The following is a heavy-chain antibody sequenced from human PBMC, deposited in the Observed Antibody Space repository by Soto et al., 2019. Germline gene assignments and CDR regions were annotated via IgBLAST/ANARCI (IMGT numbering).Heavy chain of an antibody. V-gene: IGHV1-18*01. CDR3: ARLVTYYYDSRRNWYFDL. Sequence: QVQLVQSGAEVKKPGASVKVSCKASGYTFTSYGISWVRQAPGQGREWMGWISAYNGNTNYAQKLQGRVTMTTDTSTSTAYMELRSLRSDDTAVYYCARLVTYYYDSRRNWYFDLWGRGTLVTVSS. J-gene: IGHJ2*01. CDR1: GYTFTSYG. CDR2: ISAYNGNT. D-gene: IGHD3-22*01.